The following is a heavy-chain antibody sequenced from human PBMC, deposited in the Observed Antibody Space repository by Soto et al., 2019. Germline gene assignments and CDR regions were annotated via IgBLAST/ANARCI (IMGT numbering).Heavy chain of an antibody. CDR1: GGTFSSYA. CDR3: ARSYCSGGSCSTTWYYFDY. Sequence: QVQLVQSGAEVKKPGSSVKVSCKASGGTFSSYAISWVRQAPGQGLEWMGGIIPIFGTANYAQKFQGRVTITADDSTSTAYMELSSLRSEDTAVYYCARSYCSGGSCSTTWYYFDYWGQGTLVTVSS. J-gene: IGHJ4*02. V-gene: IGHV1-69*01. D-gene: IGHD2-15*01. CDR2: IIPIFGTA.